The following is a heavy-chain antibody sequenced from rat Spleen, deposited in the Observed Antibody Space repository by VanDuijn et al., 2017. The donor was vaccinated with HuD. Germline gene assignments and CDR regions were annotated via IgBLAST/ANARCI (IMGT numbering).Heavy chain of an antibody. Sequence: QVQLKESGPGLVQPSQTLSLTCIVSGFSLTTYNVHWVRRPTGKALEWLGVIWTGGNTDYNSAFKSRLSFSRDTSKGQFFLRMDSLQTEDTATYYCARDGSAGDFDYWGQGVMVTVSS. J-gene: IGHJ2*01. CDR3: ARDGSAGDFDY. V-gene: IGHV2-30*01. CDR1: GFSLTTYN. D-gene: IGHD1-2*01. CDR2: IWTGGNT.